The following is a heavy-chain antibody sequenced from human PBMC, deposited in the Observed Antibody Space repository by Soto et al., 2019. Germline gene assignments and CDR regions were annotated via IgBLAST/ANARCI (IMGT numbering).Heavy chain of an antibody. CDR1: GGTFSSYG. D-gene: IGHD3-22*01. J-gene: IGHJ4*02. CDR2: IIPLFNTS. V-gene: IGHV1-69*13. Sequence: SVKVSCKASGGTFSSYGISWVRQAPGQGLEWMGGIIPLFNTSKYAQKFQGRVTITADESTSTAYMELSSLTSEDTAFYYCARDRYSDSSGFYFESGYWGQGTLVTVSS. CDR3: ARDRYSDSSGFYFESGY.